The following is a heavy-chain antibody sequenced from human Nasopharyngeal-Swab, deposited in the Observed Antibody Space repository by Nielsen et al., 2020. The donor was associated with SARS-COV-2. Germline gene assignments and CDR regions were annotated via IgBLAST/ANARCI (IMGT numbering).Heavy chain of an antibody. J-gene: IGHJ6*03. Sequence: GEPLKISCATSGFTFRIYGMHWVRQAPGKGLEWVAVTSFDGSNKSYADSVKGRFTISKDYAQNTLYLHMNSLRAEDTAVYYCAKGLRVGSAYYFYYYMDVWGKGTTVIVSS. CDR1: GFTFRIYG. CDR2: TSFDGSNK. V-gene: IGHV3-30*05. CDR3: AKGLRVGSAYYFYYYMDV. D-gene: IGHD1-26*01.